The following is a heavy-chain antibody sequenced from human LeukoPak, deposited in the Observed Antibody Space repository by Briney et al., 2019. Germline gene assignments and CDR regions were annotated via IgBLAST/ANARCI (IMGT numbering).Heavy chain of an antibody. J-gene: IGHJ5*02. D-gene: IGHD2-2*01. CDR2: VYHSGIT. CDR3: SRGVPYTEGERNWFNP. V-gene: IGHV4-38-2*01. Sequence: SETLSLTCAVSGFSISRVYYWGWFRQPPGKELECIGSVYHSGITYYNPSLMSRVTISVDKSKNQFSLKLTSVTAADTAVDSCSRGVPYTEGERNWFNPWGPGTLVTVSS. CDR1: GFSISRVYY.